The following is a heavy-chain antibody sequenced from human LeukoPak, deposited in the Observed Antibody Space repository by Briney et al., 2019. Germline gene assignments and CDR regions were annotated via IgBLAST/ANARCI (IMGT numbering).Heavy chain of an antibody. Sequence: SETLSLTCTVSGGSVSSDSYYWSWIRQPPGKGLEWIGYMFHSGSTNYNPSLKSRVTISIDTSKKKFSLKMSSVTAADTAVYYCARDKRLAVAGVWGQGTLVTVSS. CDR2: MFHSGST. D-gene: IGHD6-19*01. CDR3: ARDKRLAVAGV. V-gene: IGHV4-61*01. J-gene: IGHJ4*02. CDR1: GGSVSSDSYY.